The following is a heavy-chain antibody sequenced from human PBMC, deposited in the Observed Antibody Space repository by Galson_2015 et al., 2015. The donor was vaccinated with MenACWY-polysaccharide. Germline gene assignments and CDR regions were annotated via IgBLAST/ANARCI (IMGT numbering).Heavy chain of an antibody. V-gene: IGHV1-8*01. D-gene: IGHD2-21*01. CDR2: MNPNSGNT. CDR3: ARIIARKYTFADS. Sequence: SVKVSCKASGYKFSSYDINWVRQARGQGLEWMGWMNPNSGNTGYAQRFQGRVAMTRDTATSTAYMELRMLRYDDTAVYYCARIIARKYTFADSWGQGTLV. J-gene: IGHJ4*02. CDR1: GYKFSSYD.